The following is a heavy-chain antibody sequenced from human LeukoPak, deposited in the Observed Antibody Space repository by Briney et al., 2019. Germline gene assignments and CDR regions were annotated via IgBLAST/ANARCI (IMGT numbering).Heavy chain of an antibody. CDR1: GYTFTSYA. Sequence: GASVKVSCKASGYTFTSYAMNWVRQAPGQGLEWMGIINPSGGSTSYAQKFQGRVTMTRDMSTSTDYTELSSLRSEDTAVYYCARNNSVEDTAWWFDPWGQGTLVTVSS. CDR2: INPSGGST. D-gene: IGHD4-23*01. V-gene: IGHV1-46*01. CDR3: ARNNSVEDTAWWFDP. J-gene: IGHJ5*02.